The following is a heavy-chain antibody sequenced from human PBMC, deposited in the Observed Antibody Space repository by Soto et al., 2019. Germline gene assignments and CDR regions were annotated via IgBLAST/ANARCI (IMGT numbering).Heavy chain of an antibody. D-gene: IGHD1-26*01. V-gene: IGHV3-30*18. CDR1: GLNLIYYA. CDR3: AKDEGVGGTLGLFNY. CDR2: MSSDGSKI. Sequence: QVQLVESGGGGVKPGESLRLSCVASGLNLIYYAMHWVRKAPGKGMDSVAVMSSDGSKIHYKDSVRGRFTTTRDNSKNTLYLQMNSLRKEDTAVYLCAKDEGVGGTLGLFNYWGQGTLVSVSS. J-gene: IGHJ4*02.